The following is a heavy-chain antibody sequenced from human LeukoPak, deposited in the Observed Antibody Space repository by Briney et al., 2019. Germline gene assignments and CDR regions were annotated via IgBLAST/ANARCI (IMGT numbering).Heavy chain of an antibody. V-gene: IGHV1-2*06. CDR1: GYTFTGYY. J-gene: IGHJ4*02. CDR2: INPNSGGT. CDR3: ARADYYDSSGYFDC. D-gene: IGHD3-22*01. Sequence: APVTVSCKASGYTFTGYYMHWVRQAPGQGLEWMGRINPNSGGTNYAQKFQGRVTMTRDTSISTAYMELSRLRSDDTAVYYCARADYYDSSGYFDCWGQGTLVTVSS.